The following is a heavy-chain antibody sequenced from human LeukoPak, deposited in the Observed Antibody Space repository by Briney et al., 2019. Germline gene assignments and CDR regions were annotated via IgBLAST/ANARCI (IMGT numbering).Heavy chain of an antibody. CDR2: IYPGDADT. V-gene: IGHV5-51*01. D-gene: IGHD6-19*01. CDR3: ARHSISMAGTVDY. CDR1: GYSFTSYW. Sequence: GESLKISCKGSGYSFTSYWIGWVRQMPGKGLEWIGIIYPGDADTRYSPSFQGQVTIPADKSISTAYLQWSSLKASDTAMYYCARHSISMAGTVDYWGQGTLVTVSS. J-gene: IGHJ4*02.